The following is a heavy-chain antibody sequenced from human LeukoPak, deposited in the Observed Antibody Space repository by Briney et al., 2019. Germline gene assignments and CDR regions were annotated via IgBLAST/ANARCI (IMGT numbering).Heavy chain of an antibody. CDR3: ASASLLGSYDSSAVDV. CDR1: GFTFGNYY. V-gene: IGHV3-11*01. Sequence: GGSLRLSGAASGFTFGNYYMSWIRQAPGKGLEWVSNISSSGDSKYYAHSVKGRFTSARDNAKYSLYLQIDSLRAEDTDVYYCASASLLGSYDSSAVDVWGQGTAVTVS. CDR2: ISSSGDSK. J-gene: IGHJ6*02. D-gene: IGHD3-22*01.